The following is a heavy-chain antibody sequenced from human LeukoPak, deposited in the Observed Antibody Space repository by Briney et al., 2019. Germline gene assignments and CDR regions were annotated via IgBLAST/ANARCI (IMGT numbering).Heavy chain of an antibody. V-gene: IGHV1-2*02. CDR1: GYTFTGYY. CDR3: ARDEKWELLKLGY. Sequence: GASVKVSCKASGYTFTGYYMHWVRQAPGQGLEWMGWINPNSGGTNYAQKFQGRVTMTRDTSISTAYMELRSLRSDDTAVYYCARDEKWELLKLGYWGQGTLVTVSS. D-gene: IGHD1-26*01. J-gene: IGHJ4*02. CDR2: INPNSGGT.